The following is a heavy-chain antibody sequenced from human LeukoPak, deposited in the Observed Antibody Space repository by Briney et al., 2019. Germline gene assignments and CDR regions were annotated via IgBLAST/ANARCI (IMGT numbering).Heavy chain of an antibody. CDR2: ISYDGSNK. CDR3: ARAKSTKYYFDY. CDR1: GFTFSSYD. J-gene: IGHJ4*02. V-gene: IGHV3-30-3*01. Sequence: GGSLRLSCAASGFTFSSYDMHWVRQAPGKGLEWVAVISYDGSNKYYADSVKGRFTISRDNSKNTLYLQMNSLRAEDTAVYYCARAKSTKYYFDYWGQGTLVTVSS.